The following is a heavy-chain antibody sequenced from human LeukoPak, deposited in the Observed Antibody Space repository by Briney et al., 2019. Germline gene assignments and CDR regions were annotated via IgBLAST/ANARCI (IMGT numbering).Heavy chain of an antibody. J-gene: IGHJ6*02. CDR3: AKYVSAKGPPYALDV. CDR2: ISASGGST. V-gene: IGHV3-23*01. CDR1: EFTFSNYA. Sequence: GGSLRLCCAASEFTFSNYAMQWVRQAPGNGLEWVSGISASGGSTWYADTVKGRFTIPTDTSKNTLYLQMNSLRAEDTAVYYCAKYVSAKGPPYALDVWGQGTTVTVSS. D-gene: IGHD3-10*02.